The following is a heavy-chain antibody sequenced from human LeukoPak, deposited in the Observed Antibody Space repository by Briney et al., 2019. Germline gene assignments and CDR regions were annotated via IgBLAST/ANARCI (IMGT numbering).Heavy chain of an antibody. Sequence: SVKVSCKASGGTFSSYAISWVRQAPGQGLEWMGGIIPIFGTANYAQKFQGRVTITTDESTSTAYMELSSLRSEDTAVYYCARDGFRYCSGGSCYPYWGQGTLVTVST. J-gene: IGHJ4*02. CDR2: IIPIFGTA. CDR3: ARDGFRYCSGGSCYPY. CDR1: GGTFSSYA. D-gene: IGHD2-15*01. V-gene: IGHV1-69*05.